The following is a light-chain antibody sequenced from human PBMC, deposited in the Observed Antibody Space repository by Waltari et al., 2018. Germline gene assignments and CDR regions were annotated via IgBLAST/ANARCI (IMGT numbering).Light chain of an antibody. J-gene: IGLJ3*02. CDR2: EGN. V-gene: IGLV2-23*01. CDR1: SRDVGSLDFTL. CDR3: CSYAGSDTWV. Sequence: QSALTQPASVSGSPGQSITIPCTVTSRDVGSLDFTLVPWYQQHPGKAPKLMIYEGNKRPSGVSSRFSGSKSGNTASLTISGLQAEDEADYYCCSYAGSDTWVFGGGTKLTVL.